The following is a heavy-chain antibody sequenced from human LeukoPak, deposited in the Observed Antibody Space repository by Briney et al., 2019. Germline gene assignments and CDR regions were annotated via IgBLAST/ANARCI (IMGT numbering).Heavy chain of an antibody. V-gene: IGHV3-30-3*01. D-gene: IGHD1-14*01. CDR2: ISYDGSNK. Sequence: PGGSLRLSCAASGFTFSSYAMHWVRQAPGKGLEWVAVISYDGSNKYYADSVKGRFTISRDNSKNTLYLQMNSLRAEDTAVYYCATPRRPERGPRYYFDNWGQGTLVTVSS. J-gene: IGHJ4*02. CDR1: GFTFSSYA. CDR3: ATPRRPERGPRYYFDN.